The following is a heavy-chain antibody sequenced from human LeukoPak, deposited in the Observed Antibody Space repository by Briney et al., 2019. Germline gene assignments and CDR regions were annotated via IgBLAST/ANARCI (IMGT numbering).Heavy chain of an antibody. CDR3: ARDGPYNLMVRGVIINRSWFDP. D-gene: IGHD3-10*01. CDR1: GFSVRTNF. V-gene: IGHV3-53*01. J-gene: IGHJ5*02. CDR2: IYTGGGA. Sequence: GGSLRLSCAVSGFSVRTNFMSWVRQAPGKGLEWVSVIYTGGGADHADSVKGRFTISRDNSKNTLSLQMNSLRAEDTAVYYCARDGPYNLMVRGVIINRSWFDPWGQGTLVTVSS.